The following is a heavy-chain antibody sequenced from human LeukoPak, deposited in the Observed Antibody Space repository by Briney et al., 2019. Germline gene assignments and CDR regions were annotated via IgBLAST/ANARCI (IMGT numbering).Heavy chain of an antibody. V-gene: IGHV3-23*01. D-gene: IGHD2-15*01. CDR2: ISGSGGST. J-gene: IGHJ4*02. CDR1: GFTFSSYA. CDR3: AKDRDVVVVAATGSDY. Sequence: GGSLRLSCAASGFTFSSYAMSWVRQAPGKGLEWVSAISGSGGSTYYADSVKGRFTISRDNSKNTLYLQMNSLRAEDTAVYYCAKDRDVVVVAATGSDYWGQGTLVTVSS.